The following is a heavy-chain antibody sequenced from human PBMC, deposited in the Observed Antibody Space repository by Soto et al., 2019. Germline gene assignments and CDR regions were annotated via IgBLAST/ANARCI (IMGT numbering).Heavy chain of an antibody. D-gene: IGHD4-4*01. Sequence: SETLSLTCTFSVVSVSRDSNFCSWIRQPPWKGLEWIGYIYYSGPSRYNPSLESRVTISIDSSKNQVSLTLTSVTAADTAVYYCARGYSHYAHWGRGTLCNVSS. V-gene: IGHV4-61*01. CDR2: IYYSGPS. CDR1: VVSVSRDSNF. J-gene: IGHJ4*02. CDR3: ARGYSHYAH.